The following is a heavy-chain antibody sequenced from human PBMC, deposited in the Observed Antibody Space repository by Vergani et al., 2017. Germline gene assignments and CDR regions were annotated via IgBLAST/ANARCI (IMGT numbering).Heavy chain of an antibody. CDR1: GGTFSSYA. Sequence: QVQLVQSGAEVKKPGSSVKVSCKASGGTFSSYAISWVRQAPGQGLEWMGGIIPIFGTANYAQKFQGKVTITADESTSTAYMELSSLRSEDTAVYYCAREPNIEMATTTYFHYWSQGTLVTVSS. CDR3: AREPNIEMATTTYFHY. J-gene: IGHJ4*02. CDR2: IIPIFGTA. D-gene: IGHD5-24*01. V-gene: IGHV1-69*12.